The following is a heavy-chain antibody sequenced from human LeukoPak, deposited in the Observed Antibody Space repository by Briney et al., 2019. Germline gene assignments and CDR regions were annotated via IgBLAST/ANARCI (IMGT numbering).Heavy chain of an antibody. D-gene: IGHD6-19*01. CDR2: ISYDGSNK. CDR3: ARGSGWQKGNPFDY. Sequence: GGSLRLSCAASGFTFSSYAMHWVRQAPGKGLEWVAVISYDGSNKYYADSVKGRFTISRDNSKNTLYLQMNSLRAEDTAVYYCARGSGWQKGNPFDYWGQGTLVTVSS. J-gene: IGHJ4*02. CDR1: GFTFSSYA. V-gene: IGHV3-30-3*01.